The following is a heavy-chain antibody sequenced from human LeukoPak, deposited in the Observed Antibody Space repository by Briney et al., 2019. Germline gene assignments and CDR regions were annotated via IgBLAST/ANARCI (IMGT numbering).Heavy chain of an antibody. CDR3: ARDKKVVITTWCCAFDI. CDR1: GYTFTSYG. CDR2: ISAYNGNT. V-gene: IGHV1-18*01. Sequence: ASVKVSCKASGYTFTSYGISWVRQAPGQGLEWMGWISAYNGNTNYAQKLQGRVTMTTDTSTSTAYMELRSLRSDDTAVYYCARDKKVVITTWCCAFDIWGQGTMGTVSS. J-gene: IGHJ3*02. D-gene: IGHD3-22*01.